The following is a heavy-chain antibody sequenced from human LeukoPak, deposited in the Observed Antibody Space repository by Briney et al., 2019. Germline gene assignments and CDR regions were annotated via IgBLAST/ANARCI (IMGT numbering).Heavy chain of an antibody. J-gene: IGHJ4*02. CDR2: ISGSDSST. V-gene: IGHV3-23*01. CDR1: GFTFSSSA. Sequence: GGSLRLSFAASGFTFSSSAMSWVRQAPGKGLEWVSTISGSDSSTYYADSVKGRFTISRDNSKNTLYLQMNSLRADDTAVYYCAKSGYNRFDYWGQGTLVTVSS. D-gene: IGHD5-24*01. CDR3: AKSGYNRFDY.